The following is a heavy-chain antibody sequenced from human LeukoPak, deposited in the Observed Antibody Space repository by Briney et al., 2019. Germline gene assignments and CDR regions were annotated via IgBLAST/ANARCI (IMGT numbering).Heavy chain of an antibody. V-gene: IGHV3-66*01. CDR2: IYSGGSI. CDR1: GFTVSSNY. D-gene: IGHD1-26*01. CDR3: ARVVGATRPAGGY. J-gene: IGHJ4*02. Sequence: GGSLRLSCAASGFTVSSNYMSWVRQAPGKGLEWVSVIYSGGSIYYADSVKGRFTISRDNSKNTLYLQMNSLRAEDTAVYYCARVVGATRPAGGYWGQGTMVTVSS.